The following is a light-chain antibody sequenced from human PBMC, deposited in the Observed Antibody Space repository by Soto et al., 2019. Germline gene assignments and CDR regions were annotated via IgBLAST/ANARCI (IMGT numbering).Light chain of an antibody. CDR3: QQYNNWPRT. CDR1: QSVSRN. J-gene: IGKJ1*01. Sequence: EIVMTQSPATLSVSPGERATLSCRASQSVSRNLAWYQQKPGQAPRLLIYGASTRATGIPARFSGSGSGTEFTLTISSLQSEDFAVYYCQQYNNWPRTFGQGTKAEIK. CDR2: GAS. V-gene: IGKV3-15*01.